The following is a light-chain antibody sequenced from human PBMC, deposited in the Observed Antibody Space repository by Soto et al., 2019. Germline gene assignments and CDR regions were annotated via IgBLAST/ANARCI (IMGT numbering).Light chain of an antibody. V-gene: IGLV2-14*01. CDR2: DVS. CDR3: SSFTSTNTPVV. J-gene: IGLJ2*01. Sequence: QSVLTQPASVSGSPGQSITISCTGTSSDVGRYNYIYWYQQHPGKAPKLIIYDVSDRPSGIVNRFSGSKSGNAASLTISGLQAEDEADYYCSSFTSTNTPVVFGGGTQLTVL. CDR1: SSDVGRYNY.